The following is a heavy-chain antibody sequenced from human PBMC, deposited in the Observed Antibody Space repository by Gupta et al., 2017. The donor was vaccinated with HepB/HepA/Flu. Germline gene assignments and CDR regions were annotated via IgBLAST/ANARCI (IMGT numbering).Heavy chain of an antibody. CDR3: AKDRVYNSGYYYGGMFDY. J-gene: IGHJ4*02. CDR1: GFTFSSYG. CDR2: TSYDGSNK. D-gene: IGHD5-12*01. V-gene: IGHV3-30*18. Sequence: QVQLVESGGGVVQPGRSLRLSCAASGFTFSSYGMHWVRQAHGKGLEWVAVTSYDGSNKYYTDSVKGRFTISRDNSKNTLYLQMNSLRAEDTAVYYCAKDRVYNSGYYYGGMFDYWGPGTLVTVSS.